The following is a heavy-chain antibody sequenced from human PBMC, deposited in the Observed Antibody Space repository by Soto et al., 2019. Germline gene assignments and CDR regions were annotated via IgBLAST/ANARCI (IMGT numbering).Heavy chain of an antibody. D-gene: IGHD5-18*01. CDR1: GVTFSTYS. CDR3: ARDFYGGYTYGPGDY. CDR2: IHGDGGKI. Sequence: SLRLSCVGSGVTFSTYSINWVRQAPGKGLEWVATIHGDGGKIYYVDSVKGRFTISRDNAKRSLYLQMNSLRAEDTAVYYCARDFYGGYTYGPGDYWGQGALVTVSS. V-gene: IGHV3-7*01. J-gene: IGHJ4*02.